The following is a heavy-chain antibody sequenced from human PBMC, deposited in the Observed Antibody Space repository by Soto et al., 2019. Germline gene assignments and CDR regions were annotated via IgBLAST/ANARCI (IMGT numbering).Heavy chain of an antibody. D-gene: IGHD4-17*01. J-gene: IGHJ6*03. V-gene: IGHV3-23*01. Sequence: ESGGGLVQPGGSLRLSCAASGFTFSSYAMSWVRQAPGKGLEWVSAISGSGGSTYYADSVKGRFTISRDNSKNTLYLQMNSLRAEDTAVYYCAKSYGDYTFYYYYMDVWGKGTTVTVSS. CDR1: GFTFSSYA. CDR3: AKSYGDYTFYYYYMDV. CDR2: ISGSGGST.